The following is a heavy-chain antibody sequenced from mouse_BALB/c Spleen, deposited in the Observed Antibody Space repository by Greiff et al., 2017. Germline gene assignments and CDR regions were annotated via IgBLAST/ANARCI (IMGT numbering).Heavy chain of an antibody. CDR3: ARSGGTTMITDYFDY. J-gene: IGHJ2*01. CDR1: GFTFSSFG. Sequence: EVQRVESGGGLVQPGGSRKLSCAASGFTFSSFGMHWVRQAPEKGLEWVAYISSGSSTIYYADTVKGRFTISRDNPKNTLFLQMTSLRSEDTAMYYCARSGGTTMITDYFDYWGQGTTLTVSS. D-gene: IGHD2-4*01. V-gene: IGHV5-17*02. CDR2: ISSGSSTI.